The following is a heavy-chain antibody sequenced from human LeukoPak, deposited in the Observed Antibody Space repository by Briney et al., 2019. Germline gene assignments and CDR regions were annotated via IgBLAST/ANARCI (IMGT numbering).Heavy chain of an antibody. Sequence: PSETLSLTCTVSGGSISSYYWSWIRQPPGKGLEWIGYICYSGSTNYNPSLKSRVTISVDTSKNQFSLKLSSVTAADTAVYYCARLLFLTRERDYWGQGTLVTVSS. CDR1: GGSISSYY. CDR2: ICYSGST. V-gene: IGHV4-59*01. J-gene: IGHJ4*02. D-gene: IGHD3-9*01. CDR3: ARLLFLTRERDY.